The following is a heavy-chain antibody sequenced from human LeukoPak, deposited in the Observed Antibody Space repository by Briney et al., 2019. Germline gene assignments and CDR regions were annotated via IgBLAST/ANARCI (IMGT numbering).Heavy chain of an antibody. CDR2: INPDGSST. CDR3: TRELPREVTLDY. D-gene: IGHD2-21*02. J-gene: IGHJ4*01. CDR1: GFTFISYG. Sequence: PGGSLRLSCAASGFTFISYGMQWVRQAPGKGLVWVSRINPDGSSTSYADSVNGRFTVSRGNAKNTLYLQVNSLRAEDTAVYFCTRELPREVTLDYWGQGTLVTVSS. V-gene: IGHV3-74*01.